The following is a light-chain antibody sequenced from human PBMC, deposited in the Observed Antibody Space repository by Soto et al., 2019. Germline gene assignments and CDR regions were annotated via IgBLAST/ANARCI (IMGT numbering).Light chain of an antibody. CDR1: QSVSRSY. Sequence: EIVLTQSPGTLSLSPGDRATLSCRASQSVSRSYLGWYQQKPGQAPRLLIYDASNRATGIPARFSGSGSGTDFTLTISSLEPEDFAVYYCQQRSNWPGTFGGGTKVDIK. CDR3: QQRSNWPGT. CDR2: DAS. J-gene: IGKJ4*01. V-gene: IGKV3D-20*02.